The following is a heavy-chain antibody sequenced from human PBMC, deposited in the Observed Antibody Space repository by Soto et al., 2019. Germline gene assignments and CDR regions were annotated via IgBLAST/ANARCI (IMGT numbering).Heavy chain of an antibody. CDR2: ISSSSSYI. CDR3: ARAAGLDYYFDY. J-gene: IGHJ4*02. V-gene: IGHV3-21*01. Sequence: GGSLRLSCAASGFTFSSYSMNWVRQAPGKGLEWVSSISSSSSYIYYADSVKGRFTISRDNAKNSLYLQMNSLRAEDTAVYYCARAAGLDYYFDYWGQGTLVTVSS. CDR1: GFTFSSYS. D-gene: IGHD4-17*01.